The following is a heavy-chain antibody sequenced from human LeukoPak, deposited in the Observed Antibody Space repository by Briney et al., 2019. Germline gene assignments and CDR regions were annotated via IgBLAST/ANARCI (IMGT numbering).Heavy chain of an antibody. J-gene: IGHJ2*01. D-gene: IGHD3-3*01. V-gene: IGHV3-7*01. Sequence: GGSLRLSCAASGFTFSSYWMSWVRQAPGKGLEWVANIKQDGSEKYYVDSVKGRFTISRDNAKNSLYLQMNSLRAEDTAVYYCARDIRYDFWSGYFKGFDLWGRGTLVTVSS. CDR2: IKQDGSEK. CDR1: GFTFSSYW. CDR3: ARDIRYDFWSGYFKGFDL.